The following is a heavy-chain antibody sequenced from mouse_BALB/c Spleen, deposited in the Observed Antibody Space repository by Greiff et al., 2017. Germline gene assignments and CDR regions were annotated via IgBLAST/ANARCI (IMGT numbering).Heavy chain of an antibody. CDR3: ARAYGSSLHWYFDV. D-gene: IGHD1-1*01. Sequence: EVQLVESGGGLVQPGGSLKLSCAASGFTFSSYGLSWVRQTPDKRLELVATINSNGGSTYYPDSVKGRFTISRDNAKNTLYLQMSSLKSEDTAMYYGARAYGSSLHWYFDVWGAGTTVTVSS. CDR2: INSNGGST. J-gene: IGHJ1*01. V-gene: IGHV5-6-3*01. CDR1: GFTFSSYG.